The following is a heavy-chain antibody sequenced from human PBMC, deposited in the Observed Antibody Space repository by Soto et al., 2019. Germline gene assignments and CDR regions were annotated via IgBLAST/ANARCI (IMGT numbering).Heavy chain of an antibody. CDR1: GFSLSTSGVG. D-gene: IGHD3-10*01. CDR2: IYWDDYK. V-gene: IGHV2-5*02. J-gene: IGHJ4*02. CDR3: AHSSLRITIVRGVIPYFDY. Sequence: QITLKESGPTLVKPTQTLTLTCTFSGFSLSTSGVGVGWIRHPPGKALEWLALIYWDDYKRYTPSLKSRLTITKDSSKNQVVLTMTNMDPVDTATYYCAHSSLRITIVRGVIPYFDYWGQGTLVTVSS.